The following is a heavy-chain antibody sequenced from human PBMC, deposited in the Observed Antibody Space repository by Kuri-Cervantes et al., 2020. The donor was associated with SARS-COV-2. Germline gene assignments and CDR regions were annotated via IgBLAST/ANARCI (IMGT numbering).Heavy chain of an antibody. D-gene: IGHD2-2*01. CDR2: IYYSGST. CDR3: ASEYSTTTFRPAGNSYNKYFDY. Sequence: SQTLSLTCAVSRYSISSGYYWGWIRQPPGKGLEWIGSIYYSGSTFYSPSLISRVTISVDTSKNQFSLELTSVTAADTAIYYCASEYSTTTFRPAGNSYNKYFDYWGQGTQVTVSS. CDR1: RYSISSGYY. J-gene: IGHJ4*02. V-gene: IGHV4-38-2*01.